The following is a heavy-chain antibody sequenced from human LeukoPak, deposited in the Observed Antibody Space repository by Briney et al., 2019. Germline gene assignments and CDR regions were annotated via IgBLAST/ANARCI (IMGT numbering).Heavy chain of an antibody. D-gene: IGHD6-13*01. CDR3: AKVAGDRMDY. CDR1: GYTFATYG. Sequence: GASVNVSCKASGYTFATYGFCWVRQAPGHGLEWMGWISANTGKTDYARKFQGRVTMTTDTSTSTAYMELRSLRPDDTAVYYCAKVAGDRMDYWGQGTLLTVSS. J-gene: IGHJ4*02. V-gene: IGHV1-18*01. CDR2: ISANTGKT.